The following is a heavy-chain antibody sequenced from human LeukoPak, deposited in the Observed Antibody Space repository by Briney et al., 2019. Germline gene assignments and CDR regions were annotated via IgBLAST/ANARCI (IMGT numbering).Heavy chain of an antibody. Sequence: ASVKVSCKVSGYALTELSMHWVRQAPGKGLEWMGGFDPEDGETIYAQKFQGRVTMTEDTSTDTAYMELSSLRSEDTAVYYCATENHIAVAGTDAFDIWGQGTMVTVSS. J-gene: IGHJ3*02. CDR3: ATENHIAVAGTDAFDI. CDR2: FDPEDGET. V-gene: IGHV1-24*01. D-gene: IGHD6-19*01. CDR1: GYALTELS.